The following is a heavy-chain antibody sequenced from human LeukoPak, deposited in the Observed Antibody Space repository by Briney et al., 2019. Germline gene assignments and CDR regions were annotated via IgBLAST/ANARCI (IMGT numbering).Heavy chain of an antibody. J-gene: IGHJ5*02. Sequence: SETLSLTCTVSGGSISSYYWSWIRQPPGKGLEWIGYIYYSGSTNYNPSLKSRVTISVDTSKNQFSLKLSSVTAADTAMYYCARCSSTSCYTRGFDPWGQGTLVIVSS. V-gene: IGHV4-59*01. D-gene: IGHD2-2*02. CDR2: IYYSGST. CDR3: ARCSSTSCYTRGFDP. CDR1: GGSISSYY.